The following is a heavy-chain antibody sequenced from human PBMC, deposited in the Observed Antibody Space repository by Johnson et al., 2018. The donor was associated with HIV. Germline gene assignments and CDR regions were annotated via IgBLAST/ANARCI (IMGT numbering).Heavy chain of an antibody. CDR2: ISYDGSNN. V-gene: IGHV3-30*18. J-gene: IGHJ3*02. CDR1: GFTFSSYA. D-gene: IGHD3-16*01. Sequence: QVQLVESGGGLVQPGGSLRLSCAASGFTFSSYAMSWVRQAPGKGLEWVAVISYDGSNNYYDDSVKGRFTISRDKSHNTLYLQMNSLRAGDTAVYYCAKDRARADLPGEDAFDIWGQGIMVTVSS. CDR3: AKDRARADLPGEDAFDI.